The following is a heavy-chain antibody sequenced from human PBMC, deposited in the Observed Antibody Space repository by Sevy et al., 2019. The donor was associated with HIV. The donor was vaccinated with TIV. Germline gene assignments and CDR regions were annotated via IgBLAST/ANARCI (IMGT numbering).Heavy chain of an antibody. Sequence: GGSLRLSCAASGFTFSKYSMSWVRQPPGKGLEWVSTLSFGWGQIIYADSVKGRFTISRDNSKSSVYLQMNNLRPEDTAVYYCAREGCTKPHDYWGQGILVTVSS. V-gene: IGHV3-23*01. J-gene: IGHJ4*02. CDR1: GFTFSKYS. D-gene: IGHD2-8*01. CDR3: AREGCTKPHDY. CDR2: LSFGWGQI.